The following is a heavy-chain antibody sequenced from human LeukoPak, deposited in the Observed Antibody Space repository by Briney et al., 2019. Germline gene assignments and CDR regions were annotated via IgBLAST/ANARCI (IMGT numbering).Heavy chain of an antibody. CDR1: GYTFTGYY. CDR2: ISAYNGNT. Sequence: ASVKVSCKASGYTFTGYYMHWVRQAPGQGLEWMGWISAYNGNTNYAQKLQGRVTMTTDTSTSTAYMELRSLRSDDTAVYYCAREIRLRYFDWLLSPLVGAFNIWGQGTMVTVSS. CDR3: AREIRLRYFDWLLSPLVGAFNI. J-gene: IGHJ3*02. V-gene: IGHV1-18*04. D-gene: IGHD3-9*01.